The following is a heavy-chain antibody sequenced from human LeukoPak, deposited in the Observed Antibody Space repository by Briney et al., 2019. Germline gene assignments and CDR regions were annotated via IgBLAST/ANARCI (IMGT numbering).Heavy chain of an antibody. CDR1: GFTFSSYE. J-gene: IGHJ5*02. CDR2: ISSSGSTI. D-gene: IGHD3-22*01. Sequence: GGSLRLSCAASGFTFSSYEMNWVRQAPGKGLEWVSYISSSGSTIYYADSVKGRFTISRDNAKNSLYLQMNSLRAEDTAVYYCARGSSITMIVVVKVNWFDPWGQGTLVTVSS. CDR3: ARGSSITMIVVVKVNWFDP. V-gene: IGHV3-48*03.